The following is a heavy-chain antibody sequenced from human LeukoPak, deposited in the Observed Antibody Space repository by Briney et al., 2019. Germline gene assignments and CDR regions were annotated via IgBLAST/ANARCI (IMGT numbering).Heavy chain of an antibody. D-gene: IGHD6-19*01. Sequence: GGSLRLSCAASGFTFSNYWMPWVRQGPGKGLVWVSAISGSGGSTYYADSVKGRFTISRDNSKNTLYLQMNSLRAEDTAVYYCAKEGDSSGWSYNWFDPWGQGTLVTVSS. CDR1: GFTFSNYW. J-gene: IGHJ5*02. CDR2: ISGSGGST. V-gene: IGHV3-23*01. CDR3: AKEGDSSGWSYNWFDP.